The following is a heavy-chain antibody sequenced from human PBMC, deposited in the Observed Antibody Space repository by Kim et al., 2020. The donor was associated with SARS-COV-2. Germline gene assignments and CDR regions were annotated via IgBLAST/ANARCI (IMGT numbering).Heavy chain of an antibody. Sequence: TNYNPSRERRVTISLDTSKNHFSLKLTSVTAADTAAYYCARGPTRNYFDYWGQGSLVTVSS. CDR2: T. V-gene: IGHV4-61*03. CDR3: ARGPTRNYFDY. J-gene: IGHJ4*02.